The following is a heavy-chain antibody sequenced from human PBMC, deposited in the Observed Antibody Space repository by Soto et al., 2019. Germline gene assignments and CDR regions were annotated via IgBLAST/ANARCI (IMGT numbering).Heavy chain of an antibody. CDR1: GDSISSYY. CDR2: IYYSGTT. V-gene: IGHV4-59*01. CDR3: AGGAGPYCTGGSCYFGY. D-gene: IGHD2-15*01. Sequence: PSETLSLTCIVSGDSISSYYWSWIRQPPGKGLEWIGFIYYSGTTNYNPSLKSRVTISVDTSKNQFSLQLSSVTAADTAVYYCAGGAGPYCTGGSCYFGYWGQGNLVTVSS. J-gene: IGHJ4*02.